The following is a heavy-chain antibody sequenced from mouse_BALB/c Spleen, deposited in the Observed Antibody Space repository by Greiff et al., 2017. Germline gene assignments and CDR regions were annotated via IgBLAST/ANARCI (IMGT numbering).Heavy chain of an antibody. Sequence: EVQRVESGGGLVKPGGSLKLSCEASGFTFSDYYMYWVSQTPEKRLEWVATISDGGSYTYYPDSVKGRFTIYRDNAKNNLYLQMSSLKSEDTAMYYRAREPTVVAPDWYFDVWGAGTTVTVSS. CDR3: AREPTVVAPDWYFDV. CDR2: ISDGGSYT. J-gene: IGHJ1*01. CDR1: GFTFSDYY. V-gene: IGHV5-4*02. D-gene: IGHD1-1*01.